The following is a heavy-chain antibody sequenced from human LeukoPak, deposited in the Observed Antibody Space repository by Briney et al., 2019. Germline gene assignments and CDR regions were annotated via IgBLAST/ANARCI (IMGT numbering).Heavy chain of an antibody. J-gene: IGHJ4*02. CDR2: IKQDGSEK. Sequence: GGSLRLSCAASGFTFSSYWMSWVRQAPGKGLEWVANIKQDGSEKYYVDSVKGRFTISRDNAKNSLYLQMNSLRAEDTAVYYCARDYDYYDSSGYYRPYFDYWGQGTLVTVSS. CDR3: ARDYDYYDSSGYYRPYFDY. V-gene: IGHV3-7*01. CDR1: GFTFSSYW. D-gene: IGHD3-22*01.